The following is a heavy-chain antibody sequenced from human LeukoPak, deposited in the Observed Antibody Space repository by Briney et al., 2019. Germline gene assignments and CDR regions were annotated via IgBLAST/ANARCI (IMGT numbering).Heavy chain of an antibody. CDR1: GYTFTGYY. CDR2: INPSGGST. J-gene: IGHJ3*02. D-gene: IGHD2/OR15-2a*01. V-gene: IGHV1-2*02. CDR3: ARERRGIDRASDI. Sequence: ASVKVSCKASGYTFTGYYMHWVRQAPGQGLEWMGIINPSGGSTSYAQKFQGRVTMTRDTSISTAYMELNRLRSDDTAVYYCARERRGIDRASDIWGQGTMVTVSS.